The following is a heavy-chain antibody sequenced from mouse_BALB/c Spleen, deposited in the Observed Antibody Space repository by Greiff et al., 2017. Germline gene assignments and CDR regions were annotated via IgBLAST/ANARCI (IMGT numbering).Heavy chain of an antibody. CDR1: GDSITSGY. V-gene: IGHV3-8*02. Sequence: EVKLMESGPSLVKPSQTLSLTCSVTGDSITSGYWNWIRKFPGNKLEYMGYISYSGSTYYNPSLKSRISITRDTSKNQYYLQLNSVTTEDTATYYCARYGNYLYYAMDYWGQGTSVTVSS. J-gene: IGHJ4*01. CDR3: ARYGNYLYYAMDY. CDR2: ISYSGST. D-gene: IGHD2-1*01.